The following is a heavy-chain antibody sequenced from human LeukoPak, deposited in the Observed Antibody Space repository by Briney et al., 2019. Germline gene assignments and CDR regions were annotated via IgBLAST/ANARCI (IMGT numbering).Heavy chain of an antibody. D-gene: IGHD3-3*01. CDR3: TRRQTNFWSGYYGDFDY. J-gene: IGHJ4*02. V-gene: IGHV3-49*03. CDR2: IRGKAYGGTT. Sequence: GGSLRLSCTASGFTFGDYAMSWFRQAPGKGLEWVGSIRGKAYGGTTEYAASVKGRFTISRDDSKSIAYLQMNSLKTEDTAVYYCTRRQTNFWSGYYGDFDYWGQGTLVTVSS. CDR1: GFTFGDYA.